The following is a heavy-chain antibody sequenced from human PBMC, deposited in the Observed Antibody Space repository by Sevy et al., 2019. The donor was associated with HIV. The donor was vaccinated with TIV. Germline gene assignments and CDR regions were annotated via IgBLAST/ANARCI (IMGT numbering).Heavy chain of an antibody. CDR1: GGSFSNYA. CDR2: IIPIFGTT. CDR3: ARTPLVRIPGATDLYFDN. J-gene: IGHJ4*02. Sequence: ASVKVSCKASGGSFSNYALSWVRQAPGQGREWMGGIIPIFGTTNFAQTFQGRVTITADESTSTAYMELSSLRSADTAVYYCARTPLVRIPGATDLYFDNWGQGSLVTVSS. D-gene: IGHD2-2*01. V-gene: IGHV1-69*13.